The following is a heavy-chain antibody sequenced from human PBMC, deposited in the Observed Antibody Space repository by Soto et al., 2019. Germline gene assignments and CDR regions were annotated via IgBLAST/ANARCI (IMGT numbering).Heavy chain of an antibody. V-gene: IGHV3-23*01. Sequence: EVQLLESGGGLVQPGGSLRLSCAASGFTFSSYAMSWVRQAPGKGLEWVSAMSGSGGSTYYADSVKGRFTISRDNTKNTLYLQMNSLRAEDTDVYYSADSSTPFDYWGQGTLVTVSS. CDR2: MSGSGGST. CDR3: ADSSTPFDY. D-gene: IGHD6-13*01. J-gene: IGHJ4*02. CDR1: GFTFSSYA.